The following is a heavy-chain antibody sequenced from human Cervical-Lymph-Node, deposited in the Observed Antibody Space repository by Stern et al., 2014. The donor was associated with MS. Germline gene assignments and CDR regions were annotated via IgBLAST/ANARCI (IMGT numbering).Heavy chain of an antibody. J-gene: IGHJ6*02. CDR3: ARTLVATGTAYFYAMDV. D-gene: IGHD2-15*01. CDR2: IDWDDDK. V-gene: IGHV2-70*01. CDR1: GFSLDITGMG. Sequence: QVTLRESGPALVKPTQTLTLTCAFSGFSLDITGMGVSWIRQPPGKALEWLALIDWDDDKYYSTSLKTRLTVSKDTSKNQVVLTMTNVDPVDTATYYCARTLVATGTAYFYAMDVWGQGTTVTVSS.